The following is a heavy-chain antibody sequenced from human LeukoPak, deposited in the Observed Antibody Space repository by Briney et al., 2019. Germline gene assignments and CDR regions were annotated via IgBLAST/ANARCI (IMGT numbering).Heavy chain of an antibody. D-gene: IGHD3-22*01. V-gene: IGHV5-51*01. CDR3: ARQDLYYDSSGYYYEY. CDR2: IYPGDSDT. J-gene: IGHJ4*02. CDR1: GSSFTSYW. Sequence: GESLKTSCKGSGSSFTSYWIGWVRQMPGKGLEWMWIIYPGDSDTRYSPSFQGQVTISADKSISTAYLQWSSLKASDTAMYYCARQDLYYDSSGYYYEYWGQGTLVTVSS.